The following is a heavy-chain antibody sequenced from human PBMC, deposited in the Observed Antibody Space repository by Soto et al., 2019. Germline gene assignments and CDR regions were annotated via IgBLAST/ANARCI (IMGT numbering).Heavy chain of an antibody. CDR1: GYSFTSYW. CDR2: IYPGDSDT. D-gene: IGHD5-12*01. Sequence: GESLKISCKGSGYSFTSYWIGWVRQMPGKGLEWMGIIYPGDSDTRYRPSFQGQVTISADKSISTAYLQWSSLKASDTAMYYCARLPPPDIVATHYFDYWGQGTLVTVSS. CDR3: ARLPPPDIVATHYFDY. J-gene: IGHJ4*02. V-gene: IGHV5-51*01.